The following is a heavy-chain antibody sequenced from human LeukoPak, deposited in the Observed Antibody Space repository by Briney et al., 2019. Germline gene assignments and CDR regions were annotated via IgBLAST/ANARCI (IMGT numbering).Heavy chain of an antibody. CDR1: GFTSSDFA. Sequence: PGGSLRLSCEAPGFTSSDFAMHWVRQAPDKGLEWVAVIWSDATNEYYADSVKGRFTISRDNFKRTVSLEMNSLRAEDTAVYYCAKEAQTGFDYSNSIKRCGQGSLVIVSS. J-gene: IGHJ4*02. D-gene: IGHD4-11*01. CDR2: IWSDATNE. V-gene: IGHV3-33*06. CDR3: AKEAQTGFDYSNSIKR.